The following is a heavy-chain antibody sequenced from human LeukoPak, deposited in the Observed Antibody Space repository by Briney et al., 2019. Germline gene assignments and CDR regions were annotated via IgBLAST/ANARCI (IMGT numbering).Heavy chain of an antibody. CDR1: GLTFSNAW. Sequence: GGSLRLSSTASGLTFSNAWVNWVRQAPGKGLEWVGRIRPKFEGGTADYAVAVKGRFIISRDDSKNTRFLYMNSLKSEDTAIYYCTHYSSGWYLGQGTLVTVSS. CDR2: IRPKFEGGTA. V-gene: IGHV3-15*01. CDR3: THYSSGWY. J-gene: IGHJ4*02. D-gene: IGHD6-19*01.